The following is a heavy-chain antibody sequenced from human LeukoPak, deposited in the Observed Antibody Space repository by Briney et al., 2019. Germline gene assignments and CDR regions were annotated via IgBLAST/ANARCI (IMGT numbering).Heavy chain of an antibody. V-gene: IGHV3-64D*06. CDR3: VTQGDGYFSGPFDY. D-gene: IGHD5-24*01. J-gene: IGHJ4*02. CDR2: ISDNGGTT. Sequence: GGSLRLSCSASGFTFNTFAMHWVRQAPGKGLEYVSSISDNGGTTYYADSVKGGFTISRDNSKNTLYLQMSSLRAEDTAVYFCVTQGDGYFSGPFDYWGQGPLVTVS. CDR1: GFTFNTFA.